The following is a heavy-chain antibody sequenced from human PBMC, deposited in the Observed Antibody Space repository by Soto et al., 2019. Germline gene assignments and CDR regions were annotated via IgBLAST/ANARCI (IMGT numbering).Heavy chain of an antibody. V-gene: IGHV3-48*02. CDR2: IRTFSSAI. D-gene: IGHD2-15*01. CDR3: SRETPSFHS. CDR1: GVTYSDYP. Sequence: GRSLRLSCADSGVTYSDYPMNWVRQAPGKGLEWVSSIRTFSSAIYFADSVRGRSTISRDNARNSVYLQMTSLRDEDTAVYYYSRETPSFHSWGPGT. J-gene: IGHJ4*02.